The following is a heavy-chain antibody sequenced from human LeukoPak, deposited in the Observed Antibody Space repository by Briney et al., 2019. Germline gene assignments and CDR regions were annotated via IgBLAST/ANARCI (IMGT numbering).Heavy chain of an antibody. CDR2: IYYSGST. CDR1: GGSISSYY. CDR3: ARLCSSTSCPPYH. D-gene: IGHD2-2*01. V-gene: IGHV4-59*08. Sequence: TSETLSLTCTVSGGSISSYYWSWIRQPPGKGLEWIGYIYYSGSTNYNPSPKSRVTISVDTSKNQFSLKLSSVTAADTAVYYCARLCSSTSCPPYHWGQGTLVTVSS. J-gene: IGHJ5*02.